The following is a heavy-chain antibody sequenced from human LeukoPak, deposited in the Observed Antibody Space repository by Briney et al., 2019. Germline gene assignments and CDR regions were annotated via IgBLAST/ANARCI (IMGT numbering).Heavy chain of an antibody. CDR2: ISYDGSNK. CDR1: GFTFSSYG. Sequence: PGGSLRLSCAASGFTFSSYGMHWVRQAPGKGLEWVAVISYDGSNKYYADSVKGRFTISRDNSKNTLYLQMNSLRAEDTAVYYCAKVWGTNPMTGIDYWGQGTLVTVSS. V-gene: IGHV3-30*18. J-gene: IGHJ4*02. CDR3: AKVWGTNPMTGIDY. D-gene: IGHD1-14*01.